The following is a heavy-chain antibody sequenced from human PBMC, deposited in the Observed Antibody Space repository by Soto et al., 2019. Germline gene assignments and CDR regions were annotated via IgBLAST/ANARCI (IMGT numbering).Heavy chain of an antibody. CDR2: ISGSGGST. J-gene: IGHJ4*02. V-gene: IGHV3-23*01. CDR1: GFTFSSYA. Sequence: PWGALRLSCAASGFTFSSYAMSWVRQAPGKGLEWVSAISGSGGSTYYADSVKGRFTISRDNSKNTLYLQMNSLGAEDTAVYYXXXXXXXXXXXXXXLTRNPYFDYWGQGTLVTVSS. CDR3: XXXXXXXXXXXXXLTRNPYFDY. D-gene: IGHD3-22*01.